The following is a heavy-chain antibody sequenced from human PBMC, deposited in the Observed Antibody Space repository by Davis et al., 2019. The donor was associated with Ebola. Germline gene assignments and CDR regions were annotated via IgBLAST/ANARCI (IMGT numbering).Heavy chain of an antibody. V-gene: IGHV1-46*01. CDR2: IDPSGGTT. J-gene: IGHJ6*02. CDR1: RYTFTSYS. Sequence: ASVKVSCKASRYTFTSYSIHWVRQAPGQGLEWMAIIDPSGGTTEYAQKFQGRVTLTRETSTSTVYMELSGLISDDTAVYYCARKGGMDVWGQGTMVTVSS. CDR3: ARKGGMDV.